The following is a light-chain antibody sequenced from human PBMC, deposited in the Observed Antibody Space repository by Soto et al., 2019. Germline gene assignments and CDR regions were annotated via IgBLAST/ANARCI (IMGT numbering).Light chain of an antibody. V-gene: IGLV2-8*01. Sequence: QSALTQPPSASGSPGQSVTISCTGTSSDVGGYNAVSWYQQHPGKAPKLLIYEVTKRPSGVPDRFSGSRSGNTASLTISGLQAEDEADYHCSSYAGSPYVFGAGTKVTVL. CDR2: EVT. J-gene: IGLJ1*01. CDR1: SSDVGGYNA. CDR3: SSYAGSPYV.